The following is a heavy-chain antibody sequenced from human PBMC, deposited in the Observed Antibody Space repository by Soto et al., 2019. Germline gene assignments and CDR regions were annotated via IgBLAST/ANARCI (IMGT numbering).Heavy chain of an antibody. V-gene: IGHV3-7*02. Sequence: EVQLVDSGGGLVQPGGSLRLSCAASGFTFSRQWMTWVRQAPGKGLEWVASINQDESDKYYVDSVKGRFTISRDNAKSSLFLQMNILRAEDTAVYFCATHALFLTGPLDYWGQGTLVIVSS. CDR1: GFTFSRQW. CDR2: INQDESDK. D-gene: IGHD2-8*02. CDR3: ATHALFLTGPLDY. J-gene: IGHJ4*02.